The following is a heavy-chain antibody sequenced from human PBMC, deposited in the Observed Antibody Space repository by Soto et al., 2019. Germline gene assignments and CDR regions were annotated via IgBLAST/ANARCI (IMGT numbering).Heavy chain of an antibody. D-gene: IGHD3-10*01. CDR1: GFTFSTYA. CDR2: ISNNGVST. V-gene: IGHV3-64D*06. CDR3: VKGGITMVRGVLFAY. J-gene: IGHJ4*02. Sequence: GGSLRLSCSASGFTFSTYAMHWVRQAPGKGLEYVSAISNNGVSTYYADSVKGRFTISRDNSKNTLYLQMSSLRTADTAIYYCVKGGITMVRGVLFAYWGQGTPVTVSS.